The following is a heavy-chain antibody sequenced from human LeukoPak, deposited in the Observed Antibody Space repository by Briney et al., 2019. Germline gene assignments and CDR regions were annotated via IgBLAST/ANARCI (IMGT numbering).Heavy chain of an antibody. V-gene: IGHV3-15*01. CDR1: GFTFSNAW. CDR2: IKSKTDGGTT. Sequence: PGGSLRLSCAASGFTFSNAWMSWVRQAPGKGLEWVGRIKSKTDGGTTDYAAPVKGRFTISRDDSKNTLYLQMNSLKTEDTAVYYCTSESAYCGGDCYSGYWGQGTLVTVSS. D-gene: IGHD2-21*02. J-gene: IGHJ4*02. CDR3: TSESAYCGGDCYSGY.